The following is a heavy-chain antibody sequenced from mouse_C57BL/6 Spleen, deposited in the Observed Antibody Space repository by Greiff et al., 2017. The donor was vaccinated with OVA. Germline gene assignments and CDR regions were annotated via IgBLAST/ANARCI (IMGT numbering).Heavy chain of an antibody. D-gene: IGHD2-3*01. V-gene: IGHV1-69*01. Sequence: VQLQQPGAELVMPGASVKLSCKASGYTFTSYWMHWVKQRPGQGLEWIGEIDPSDSYTNYNQKFKGKSTLTVDKSSSTAYMQLSSLTSEDSAVYYCAGVLGDGSWFAYWGQGTLVTVSA. CDR2: IDPSDSYT. J-gene: IGHJ3*01. CDR1: GYTFTSYW. CDR3: AGVLGDGSWFAY.